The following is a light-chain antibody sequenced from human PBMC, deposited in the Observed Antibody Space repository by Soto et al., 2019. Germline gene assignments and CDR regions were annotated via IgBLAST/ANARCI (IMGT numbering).Light chain of an antibody. Sequence: EIVLTQSPATLSLSPGERATLSCRASQSVSNYLAWYQQKPGQAPRLLIYDASNRATGSPARFSGSGSGTNFTLTISSLEPEDFAVYYCRQRSNWPRFTFGQGTKVEIK. J-gene: IGKJ2*01. CDR2: DAS. CDR3: RQRSNWPRFT. CDR1: QSVSNY. V-gene: IGKV3-11*01.